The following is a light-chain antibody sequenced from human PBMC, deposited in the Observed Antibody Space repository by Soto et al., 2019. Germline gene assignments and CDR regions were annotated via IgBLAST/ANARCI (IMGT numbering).Light chain of an antibody. CDR2: GAS. CDR1: QSVSSSY. J-gene: IGKJ1*01. V-gene: IGKV3-20*01. Sequence: EIVLTQSPGTLSLSPGERATLSCRASQSVSSSYLAWYQQKPGQAPRLLIYGASSRATGIPDRFSGSGSGTNFTLTNNRLEHEYVAVYYCQQFVSSPKWSFGQGTKVEIK. CDR3: QQFVSSPKWS.